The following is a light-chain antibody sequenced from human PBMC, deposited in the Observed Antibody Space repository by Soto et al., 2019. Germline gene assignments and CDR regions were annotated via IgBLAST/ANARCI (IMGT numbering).Light chain of an antibody. V-gene: IGKV1-NL1*01. Sequence: DIQMTQSPSSLSASVEDRVIITCLASQGISNDLSWYQQKPGKAPKLLIFGASSWDTGIPARFSGSGSGTDFTLTISRLEPEDFAVYYCQQYGSTPRTFGQGTKVDIK. CDR3: QQYGSTPRT. CDR1: QGISND. J-gene: IGKJ1*01. CDR2: GAS.